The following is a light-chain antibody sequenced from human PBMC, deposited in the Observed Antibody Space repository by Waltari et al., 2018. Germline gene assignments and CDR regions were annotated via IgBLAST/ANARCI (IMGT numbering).Light chain of an antibody. Sequence: DFQMTQSSSSLSASVGDRVTITCRASQYISTYLNWYQQKPGKGPKLLIYAASTLQSGVPSRFSGSGAETDFTFTISSLQLEDFATYYCQQSYDTPRTFGQGTKVEVK. CDR2: AAS. CDR1: QYISTY. V-gene: IGKV1-39*01. CDR3: QQSYDTPRT. J-gene: IGKJ1*01.